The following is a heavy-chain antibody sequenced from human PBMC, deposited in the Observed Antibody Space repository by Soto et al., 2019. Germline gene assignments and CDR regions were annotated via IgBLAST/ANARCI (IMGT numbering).Heavy chain of an antibody. CDR3: AKELLAPADY. V-gene: IGHV3-30*18. CDR2: ISYDGSNK. Sequence: GGSLRLSCAASGFTFSSYGMHWVRQAPGKGLEWVAVISYDGSNKYYADSVKGRFTISRDNSKNTLYLQMNSLRAEDTAVYYCAKELLAPADYWGQGTLVTVSS. CDR1: GFTFSSYG. J-gene: IGHJ4*02.